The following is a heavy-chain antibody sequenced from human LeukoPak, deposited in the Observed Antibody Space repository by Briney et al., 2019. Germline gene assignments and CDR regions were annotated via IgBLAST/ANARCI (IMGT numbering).Heavy chain of an antibody. V-gene: IGHV4-59*08. Sequence: SETLSLTCTISGGSISSYYWGWIRQPPGKGLEWIGYIYYSGSTNYNPSLKSRVTISVDTSKNQFSLKLSSVTAADTAVYYCARYGRGYSYGYNYWGQGTLVTVSS. D-gene: IGHD5-18*01. CDR2: IYYSGST. CDR1: GGSISSYY. J-gene: IGHJ4*02. CDR3: ARYGRGYSYGYNY.